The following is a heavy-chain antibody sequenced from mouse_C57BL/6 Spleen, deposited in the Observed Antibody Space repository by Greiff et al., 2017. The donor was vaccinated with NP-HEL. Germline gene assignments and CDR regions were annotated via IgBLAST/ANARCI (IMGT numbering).Heavy chain of an antibody. D-gene: IGHD1-1*02. J-gene: IGHJ3*01. CDR2: FYPGSGSI. Sequence: VKLMESGAELVKPGASVKLSCKASGYTFTEYTIHWVKQRSGQGLEWIGWFYPGSGSIKYNEKFKDKATLTADKSSSTVYMELSRLTSEDSAVYFCARHEEGGNGFAYWGQGTLVTVSA. CDR3: ARHEEGGNGFAY. V-gene: IGHV1-62-2*01. CDR1: GYTFTEYT.